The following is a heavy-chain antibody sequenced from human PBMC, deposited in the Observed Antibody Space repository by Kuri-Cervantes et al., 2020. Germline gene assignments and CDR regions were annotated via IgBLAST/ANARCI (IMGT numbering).Heavy chain of an antibody. Sequence: GESLKIPCAASGFTFSSYGMHWVRQAPGKGLEWVAVISYDGSNKYYADSVKGRFTISRDNSKNTLYLQMNSLKAEDTALYYCTTEPYIVLMHYWGQGTLVTVSS. J-gene: IGHJ4*02. CDR1: GFTFSSYG. D-gene: IGHD5-12*01. V-gene: IGHV3-30*03. CDR2: ISYDGSNK. CDR3: TTEPYIVLMHY.